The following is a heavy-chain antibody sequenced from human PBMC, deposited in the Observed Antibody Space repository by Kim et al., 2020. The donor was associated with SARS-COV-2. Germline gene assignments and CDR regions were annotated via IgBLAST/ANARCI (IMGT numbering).Heavy chain of an antibody. CDR1: GGSSRGYY. CDR3: AGGGQVVY. CDR2: INHSGST. V-gene: IGHV4-34*01. J-gene: IGHJ4*02. Sequence: SETLSLTCAVYGGSSRGYYWSWIRQPPGKGLEWIGEINHSGSTNYNPSLKSRVTISVDTSKNQFSLKLSSVTAADTAVYYCAGGGQVVYWGQGTLATVSS. D-gene: IGHD2-15*01.